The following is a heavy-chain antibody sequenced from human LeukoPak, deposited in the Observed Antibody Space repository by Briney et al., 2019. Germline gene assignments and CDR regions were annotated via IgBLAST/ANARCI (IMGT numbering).Heavy chain of an antibody. V-gene: IGHV4-31*03. D-gene: IGHD3-3*01. CDR1: GGSISSGGYY. CDR3: ARDRTGADYYDFWSGYYSHQDAFDI. Sequence: SETLSLTCTVSGGSISSGGYYWSWIRQHPGKDLEWIGYIYYSGSTYYNPSLKSRVTISVDTSKNQFSLKLSSVTAADTAVYYCARDRTGADYYDFWSGYYSHQDAFDIWGQGTMVTVSS. J-gene: IGHJ3*02. CDR2: IYYSGST.